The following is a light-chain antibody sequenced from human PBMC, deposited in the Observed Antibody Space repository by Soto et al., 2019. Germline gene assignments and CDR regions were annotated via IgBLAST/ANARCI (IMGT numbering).Light chain of an antibody. CDR1: QSVSSY. CDR3: QQRYNWPLT. V-gene: IGKV3-11*01. Sequence: EIVLTQSPATLSLSPGERATLSCRASQSVSSYLAWYQQKPGQAPRLLIYDASNRATGIPARFSGSGSATDFTLTISGLEPEDFAVSYCQQRYNWPLTFGGGTKVDIK. J-gene: IGKJ4*01. CDR2: DAS.